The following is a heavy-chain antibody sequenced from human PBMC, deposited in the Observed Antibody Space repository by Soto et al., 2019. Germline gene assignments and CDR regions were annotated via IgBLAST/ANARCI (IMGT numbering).Heavy chain of an antibody. CDR2: ISWNSGSR. D-gene: IGHD2-2*02. Sequence: PGGSLRLSCVASGFNFDDHAMHWVRQVPGKGLEWVSGISWNSGSRDFADSVKGRFSISRDNAKSSLYLQMSSLRPEDTALYYCAKDTARRLCSSTTCYTSPYFDHWGQGTLVTVSS. V-gene: IGHV3-9*01. J-gene: IGHJ4*02. CDR1: GFNFDDHA. CDR3: AKDTARRLCSSTTCYTSPYFDH.